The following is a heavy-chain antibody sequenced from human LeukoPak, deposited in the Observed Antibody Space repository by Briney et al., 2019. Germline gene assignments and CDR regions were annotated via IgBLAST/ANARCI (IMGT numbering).Heavy chain of an antibody. D-gene: IGHD6-13*01. CDR1: GGSFSGYY. V-gene: IGHV4-34*01. J-gene: IGHJ3*02. Sequence: SETLSLTCAVYGGSFSGYYWSWIRQPPGKGLEWIGEINHSGSTNYYPSLKSRVTISLDTSKNQFSLKLSSVTAADTAVYYCAREGMGDRGAFDIWGQGTMVTVSS. CDR2: INHSGST. CDR3: AREGMGDRGAFDI.